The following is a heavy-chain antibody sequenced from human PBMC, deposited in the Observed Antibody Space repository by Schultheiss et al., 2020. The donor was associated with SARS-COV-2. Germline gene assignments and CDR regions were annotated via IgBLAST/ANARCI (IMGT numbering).Heavy chain of an antibody. J-gene: IGHJ4*02. V-gene: IGHV3-30-3*01. CDR3: ATGAAAGINY. CDR2: ISYDGSNK. Sequence: GESLKISCAASGFTFSSYAMHWVRQAPGKGLEWVAVISYDGSNKYYADSVKGRFTISRDNSKNTLYLQMNSLRAEDTAVYYCATGAAAGINYWGQGTLVTVSS. D-gene: IGHD6-13*01. CDR1: GFTFSSYA.